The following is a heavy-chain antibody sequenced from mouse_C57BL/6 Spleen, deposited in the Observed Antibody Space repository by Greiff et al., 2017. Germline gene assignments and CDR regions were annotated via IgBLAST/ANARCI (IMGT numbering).Heavy chain of an antibody. V-gene: IGHV1-15*01. J-gene: IGHJ4*01. CDR1: GYTFTDYE. Sequence: QVQLQQSGAELVRPGASVTLSCKASGYTFTDYEMHWVKQTPVHGLEWIGAIDPETGGTAYNQKFKGKAILTADKSSSTAYMELRSLTSEDSAVYYCTSSYYGSIWDYWGQGTSVTVSS. CDR2: IDPETGGT. D-gene: IGHD1-1*01. CDR3: TSSYYGSIWDY.